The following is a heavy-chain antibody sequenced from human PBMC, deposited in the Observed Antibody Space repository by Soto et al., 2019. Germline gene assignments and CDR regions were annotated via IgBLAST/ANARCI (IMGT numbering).Heavy chain of an antibody. J-gene: IGHJ4*02. CDR1: GFTFSRYL. V-gene: IGHV3-74*01. D-gene: IGHD3-3*01. CDR3: ASRDLWIGLDY. Sequence: GGSLRLSCAASGFTFSRYLMHWVRQAPGKGLVWVSLISSDGSTTNYADSVKGRFTISRDNARNTLYLQMNSLRAEDTAVYYCASRDLWIGLDYWGQGTLVTVPQ. CDR2: ISSDGSTT.